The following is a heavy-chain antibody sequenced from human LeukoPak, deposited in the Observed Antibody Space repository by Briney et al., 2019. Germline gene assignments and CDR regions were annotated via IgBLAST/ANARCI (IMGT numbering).Heavy chain of an antibody. CDR2: LTAYGGTT. CDR1: GFTFNSHA. CDR3: VKDGNSLADGYFDY. D-gene: IGHD1-7*01. V-gene: IGHV3-64D*09. Sequence: GGSLRLSCSASGFTFNSHAMHWVRQAPGKGLEYVSALTAYGGTTYYADSVKGRFTISRDNSKNTLYLQMSSLRAEDTAVYYCVKDGNSLADGYFDYWGQGTLVTVSS. J-gene: IGHJ4*02.